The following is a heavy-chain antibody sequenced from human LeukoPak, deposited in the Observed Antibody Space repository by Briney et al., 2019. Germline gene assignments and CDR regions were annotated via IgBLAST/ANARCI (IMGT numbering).Heavy chain of an antibody. V-gene: IGHV1-18*01. CDR1: VYTFPSYG. D-gene: IGHD5-18*01. CDR3: ARDSLQLWSDDAFDS. Sequence: SVTVSFTSSVYTFPSYGINWVRQAPGPGLEWVGLISAYNGNTNYSQKLQGRVTMTTDKSTSNVYMELRSLGSDDTDVYYCARDSLQLWSDDAFDSWGQGTMVTVSS. CDR2: ISAYNGNT. J-gene: IGHJ3*02.